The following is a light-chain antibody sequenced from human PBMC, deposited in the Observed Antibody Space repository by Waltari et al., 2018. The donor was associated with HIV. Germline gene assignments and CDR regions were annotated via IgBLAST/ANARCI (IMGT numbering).Light chain of an antibody. CDR1: SSDVGSYNR. CDR2: EVS. CDR3: SSYTSSSFVV. Sequence: QSALTQPPSVSGSPGQSVTISCTGTSSDVGSYNRVPWYQQPPGTAPKLMIYEVSNRPSGVPDRFSGSKSGNTASLTISGLQAEDEADYYCSSYTSSSFVVFGGGTKLTVL. J-gene: IGLJ2*01. V-gene: IGLV2-18*02.